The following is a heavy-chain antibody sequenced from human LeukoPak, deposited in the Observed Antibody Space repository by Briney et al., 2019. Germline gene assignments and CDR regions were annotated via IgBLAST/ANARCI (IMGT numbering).Heavy chain of an antibody. Sequence: VGSLRLSCAASGFTFDDYGMSWVRQAPGKGLEWVSGINWSGGSTGYADSVKGRFTISRDNAKNSQYLQMKSLRAEDTALYYCATLYDFWSAYYPNWDQGTLVTVSS. CDR1: GFTFDDYG. CDR3: ATLYDFWSAYYPN. V-gene: IGHV3-20*04. J-gene: IGHJ4*02. CDR2: INWSGGST. D-gene: IGHD3-3*01.